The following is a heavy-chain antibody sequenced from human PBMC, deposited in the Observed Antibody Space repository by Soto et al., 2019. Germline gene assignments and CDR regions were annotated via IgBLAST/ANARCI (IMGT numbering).Heavy chain of an antibody. CDR3: ASPTLGAFDI. J-gene: IGHJ3*02. V-gene: IGHV4-39*01. CDR2: IYYSGST. CDR1: GGSISSSNYY. Sequence: QLQLQESGPGLVKPSETLSLTCTVSGGSISSSNYYWGWIRQPPGKGLEWIGSIYYSGSTSYNSSLKSRVTISVDKSKNQCSLRLNSVTAADTAVYYCASPTLGAFDIWGQGTMVSVSS. D-gene: IGHD7-27*01.